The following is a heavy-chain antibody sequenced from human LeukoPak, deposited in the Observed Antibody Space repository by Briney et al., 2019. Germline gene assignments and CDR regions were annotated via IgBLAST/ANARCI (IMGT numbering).Heavy chain of an antibody. CDR3: AREGGVGRLRLGEFPSMYYMDV. J-gene: IGHJ6*03. Sequence: GRSLRLSCAASGFTFSSYAMHWVRQAPGKGLEWVAVISYDGSNKYYADSVKGRFTISRDNSKNTLYLQMNSLRAEDTAVYYCAREGGVGRLRLGEFPSMYYMDVWAKGPRSPSP. V-gene: IGHV3-30-3*01. CDR1: GFTFSSYA. CDR2: ISYDGSNK. D-gene: IGHD3-16*01.